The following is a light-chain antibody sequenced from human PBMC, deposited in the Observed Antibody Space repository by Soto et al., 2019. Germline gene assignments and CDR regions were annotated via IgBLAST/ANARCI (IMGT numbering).Light chain of an antibody. CDR1: QSISSY. CDR3: HHSYSNPRT. V-gene: IGKV1-39*01. J-gene: IGKJ1*01. CDR2: AAT. Sequence: DIQMTQSPSSLSASVGDRVTITCRASQSISSYLNWYPHKPGKAPNLLIYAATTLQSGIPSRFSGSGSGTDFTLTITSLQAEDFATYCCHHSYSNPRTFGQGTKVDI.